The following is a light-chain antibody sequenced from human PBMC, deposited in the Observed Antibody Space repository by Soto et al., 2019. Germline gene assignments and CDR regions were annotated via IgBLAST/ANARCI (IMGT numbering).Light chain of an antibody. J-gene: IGKJ1*01. Sequence: EIQMNQSPATLCGSVENRVTITFRASQSISSWLAWYQQKPGKAPKLLIYKASSLESGVPSRFSGSGSGTEFTLTISSLQPDDFATYYCQQDNSYSRKLGQGTIVEI. V-gene: IGKV1-5*03. CDR3: QQDNSYSRK. CDR1: QSISSW. CDR2: KAS.